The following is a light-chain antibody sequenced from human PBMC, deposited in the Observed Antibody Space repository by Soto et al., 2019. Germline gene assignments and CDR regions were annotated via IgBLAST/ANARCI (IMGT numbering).Light chain of an antibody. CDR2: GAS. V-gene: IGKV3-20*01. J-gene: IGKJ1*01. CDR3: QQYGNSGT. CDR1: QSVSSSY. Sequence: DIELTQSPGTLSRSPGERATISCRASQSVSSSYVGWYQQTRDQPPRLLIYGASNRATGIPDRFSGSGSGTDFTLTISRLEPEDFAVYYCQQYGNSGTFGQGTKVELK.